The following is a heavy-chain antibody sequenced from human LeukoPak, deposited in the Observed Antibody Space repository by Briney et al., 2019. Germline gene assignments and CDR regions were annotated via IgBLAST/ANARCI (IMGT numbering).Heavy chain of an antibody. Sequence: GESLKISCKGSGYTFTTYWIGWVRQMPGKGLEWMGIVAPGDSDTRYSPSCQGQVTISADKSIRTAYLQWSSLKASDTAMYYCARRYCSSTFCHGAFDIWGQGTMVTVSS. J-gene: IGHJ3*02. CDR3: ARRYCSSTFCHGAFDI. CDR1: GYTFTTYW. CDR2: VAPGDSDT. D-gene: IGHD2-2*01. V-gene: IGHV5-51*01.